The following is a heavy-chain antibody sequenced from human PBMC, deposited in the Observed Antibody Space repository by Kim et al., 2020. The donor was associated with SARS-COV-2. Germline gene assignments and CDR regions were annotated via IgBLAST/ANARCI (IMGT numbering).Heavy chain of an antibody. Sequence: ASVKVSCKASGYTFTSYGISWVRQAPGQGLEWMGWISAYNGNTNYAQKLQGRVTMTTDTSTSTAYMELRSLRSDDTAVYYCARGSGDSSGYYYSYYFDYWGQGTLVTVSS. CDR1: GYTFTSYG. J-gene: IGHJ4*02. CDR2: ISAYNGNT. V-gene: IGHV1-18*01. CDR3: ARGSGDSSGYYYSYYFDY. D-gene: IGHD3-22*01.